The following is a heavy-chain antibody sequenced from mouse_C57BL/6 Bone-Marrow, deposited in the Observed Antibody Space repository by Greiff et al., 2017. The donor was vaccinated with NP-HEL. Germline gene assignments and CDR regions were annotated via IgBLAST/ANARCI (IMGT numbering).Heavy chain of an antibody. Sequence: EVKLVESGGDLVKPGGSLKLSCAASGFTFSRYGMSWVRQTPDKRLEWVATISRCGSYTYYPDSVQGRFTIYRDHAQNTLYQQMRSLKSEDTAVYCCASPYDYDVVLFAYWGQGSMVTVSA. J-gene: IGHJ3*01. D-gene: IGHD2-4*01. CDR1: GFTFSRYG. CDR2: ISRCGSYT. CDR3: ASPYDYDVVLFAY. V-gene: IGHV5-6*01.